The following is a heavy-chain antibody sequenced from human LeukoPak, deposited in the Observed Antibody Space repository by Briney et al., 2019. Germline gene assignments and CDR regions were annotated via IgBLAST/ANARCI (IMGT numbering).Heavy chain of an antibody. CDR1: GFTFSTNS. CDR3: AKDLYYFGSGSHDY. V-gene: IGHV3-21*04. CDR2: ISDISDYI. D-gene: IGHD3-10*01. J-gene: IGHJ4*02. Sequence: PGGFLRLSCAASGFTFSTNSMNWVRQAPGKGLEWVSSISDISDYIYYADSVKGRFTISRDNGKNSLYLQMNSLRAEDTAVYYCAKDLYYFGSGSHDYWGQGTLVTVSS.